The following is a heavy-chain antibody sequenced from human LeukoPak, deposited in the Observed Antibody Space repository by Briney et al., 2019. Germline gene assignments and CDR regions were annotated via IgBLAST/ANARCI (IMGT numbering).Heavy chain of an antibody. J-gene: IGHJ4*02. Sequence: GSLRLSCAASGFIFSSYWMSWVRQTPGKGLEWVANIKQDGSEKYYVDSVKGRFTISRDNAKNSLYLQMNSLRAEDTAVYYCARIVPAACFDYWGQGTLVTVSS. V-gene: IGHV3-7*01. CDR1: GFIFSSYW. CDR3: ARIVPAACFDY. D-gene: IGHD2-2*01. CDR2: IKQDGSEK.